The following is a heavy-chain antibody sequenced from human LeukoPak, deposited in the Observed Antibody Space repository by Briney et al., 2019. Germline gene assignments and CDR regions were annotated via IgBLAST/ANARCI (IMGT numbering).Heavy chain of an antibody. Sequence: SETLSLTCSVSGGAIISYYWSWIRQPAGKGPEWIGWIYPTGNTDNNPSLKTRVTMSTDLSKKQFSLRLRSVTAADTAVYYCARLKFYDSTGYSPGYYMDVWGKGTAVTVSS. V-gene: IGHV4-4*07. CDR2: IYPTGNT. CDR3: ARLKFYDSTGYSPGYYMDV. CDR1: GGAIISYY. D-gene: IGHD3-22*01. J-gene: IGHJ6*03.